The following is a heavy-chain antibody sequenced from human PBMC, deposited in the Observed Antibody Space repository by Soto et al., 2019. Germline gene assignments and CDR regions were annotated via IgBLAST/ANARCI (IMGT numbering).Heavy chain of an antibody. J-gene: IGHJ4*02. Sequence: QVQLVQSGAEVKKPGASVKVSCKASGYTFNRYDINWVRQATGQGREWMGWMNPNSGNTGYSQKFQGRVIMTRNTSIRTAYMELSSLRSEDTAVYYFARGREFSSVQIGYWGQGTLVTVSS. D-gene: IGHD6-6*01. CDR1: GYTFNRYD. V-gene: IGHV1-8*01. CDR3: ARGREFSSVQIGY. CDR2: MNPNSGNT.